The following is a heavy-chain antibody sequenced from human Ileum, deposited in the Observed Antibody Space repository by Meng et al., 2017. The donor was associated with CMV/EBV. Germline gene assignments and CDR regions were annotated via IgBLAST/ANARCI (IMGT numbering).Heavy chain of an antibody. CDR2: VSGSSITT. J-gene: IGHJ4*01. V-gene: IGHV3-23*01. CDR1: GFTLSSYA. Sequence: EVQLLEAGGDLVKTGGSWRLSCVGSGFTLSSYALSGVRQAPGNGLEWVSTVSGSSITTYYADSVKGRFSIPRDNYNDILSLEMTSLRVEDTALYYCVKDHKDWGHGTLVTVSS. CDR3: VKDHKD.